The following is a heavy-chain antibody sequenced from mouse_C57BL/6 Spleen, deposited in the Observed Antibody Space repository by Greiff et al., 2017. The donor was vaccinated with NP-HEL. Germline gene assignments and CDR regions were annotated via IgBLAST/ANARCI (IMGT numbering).Heavy chain of an antibody. D-gene: IGHD2-3*01. CDR3: ARRNDGSWFAY. CDR1: GYAFSSSW. CDR2: IYPGDGDT. J-gene: IGHJ3*01. Sequence: VQLQQSGPELVKPGASVKISCKASGYAFSSSWMNWVKQRPGKGLEWIGRIYPGDGDTNYNGKFKGKATLTADKSSSTAYMQLSSLTSEDSAVYYCARRNDGSWFAYWGQGTLVTVSA. V-gene: IGHV1-82*01.